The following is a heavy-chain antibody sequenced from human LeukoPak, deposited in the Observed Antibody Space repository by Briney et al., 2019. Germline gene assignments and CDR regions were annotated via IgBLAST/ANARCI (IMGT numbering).Heavy chain of an antibody. CDR1: IVSIKNYY. CDR3: ASSRGPSSSWSFDS. CDR2: ICYTGST. D-gene: IGHD6-13*01. V-gene: IGHV4-59*01. J-gene: IGHJ4*02. Sequence: SETLSLTCSFSIVSIKNYYWNWIRQSPGKGLQWIGYICYTGSTDYNFSLKSRVTISLDTSENQFSLRLNSVTAADSAVYFCASSRGPSSSWSFDSWGQGILVTVSS.